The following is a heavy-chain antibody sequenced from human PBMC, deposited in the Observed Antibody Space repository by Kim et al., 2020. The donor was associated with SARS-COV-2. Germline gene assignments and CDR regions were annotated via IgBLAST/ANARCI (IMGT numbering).Heavy chain of an antibody. J-gene: IGHJ6*02. CDR3: ARDLDYYYDSSGPYYYYYGMDV. Sequence: GGSLRLSCAASGFTFSSYGMHWVRQAPGKGLEWVAVIWYDGSNKYYADSVKGRFTISRDNSKNTLYLQMNSLRAEDTAVYYCARDLDYYYDSSGPYYYYYGMDVWGQGTTVTVSS. D-gene: IGHD3-22*01. CDR1: GFTFSSYG. V-gene: IGHV3-33*01. CDR2: IWYDGSNK.